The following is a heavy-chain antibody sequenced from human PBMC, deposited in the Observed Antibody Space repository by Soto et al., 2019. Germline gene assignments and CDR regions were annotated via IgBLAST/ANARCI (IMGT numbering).Heavy chain of an antibody. D-gene: IGHD3-3*01. J-gene: IGHJ5*02. Sequence: PSETLSLTCTVSGGSISRHYWSWIRQPPGKGLEWIGYVYYSGSTNYNPSLKSRLTISVDTSKNQFSLKLSSVTAADTAMYYCVSSEDFWTGPKRWFDPWGQGTLVTVSS. CDR3: VSSEDFWTGPKRWFDP. CDR2: VYYSGST. V-gene: IGHV4-59*11. CDR1: GGSISRHY.